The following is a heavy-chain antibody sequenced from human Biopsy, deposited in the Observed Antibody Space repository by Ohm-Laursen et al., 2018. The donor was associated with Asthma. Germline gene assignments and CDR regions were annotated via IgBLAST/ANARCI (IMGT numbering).Heavy chain of an antibody. CDR2: INSVFGTT. CDR3: ARKAGSCISRTCYSLDF. D-gene: IGHD2-2*01. Sequence: SVKVSCKSLGGTFNTYVIGWVRQAPGQGLEWMGGINSVFGTTTYPQKFQDRVTITADDSTSTVYMELSSLRSEDTAVYYCARKAGSCISRTCYSLDFWGKGTLVTVSA. CDR1: GGTFNTYV. J-gene: IGHJ4*02. V-gene: IGHV1-69*13.